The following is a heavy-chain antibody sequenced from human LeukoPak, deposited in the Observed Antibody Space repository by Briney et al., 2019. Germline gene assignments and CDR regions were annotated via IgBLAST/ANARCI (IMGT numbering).Heavy chain of an antibody. CDR1: GGSMRSYY. CDR3: ARGAAMVRGNPGRYFDY. CDR2: IYYSGST. Sequence: SETLSLTCSVSGGSMRSYYWSWIRQPPGKGLEWIGYIYYSGSTNYNPPLESRVTISVDTSKNQFSLKLSSVTAADTAVYYCARGAAMVRGNPGRYFDYWGQGTLVTVSS. J-gene: IGHJ4*02. D-gene: IGHD3-10*01. V-gene: IGHV4-59*13.